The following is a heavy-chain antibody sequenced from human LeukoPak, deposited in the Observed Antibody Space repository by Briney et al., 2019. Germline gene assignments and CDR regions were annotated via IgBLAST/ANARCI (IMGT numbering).Heavy chain of an antibody. CDR1: GFTFDDYT. V-gene: IGHV3-43*01. CDR2: FTWDGGGT. J-gene: IGHJ1*01. D-gene: IGHD3-9*01. CDR3: AKGRYYDILTGYLHEYFQH. Sequence: GGSLRLSCAASGFTFDDYTIHGVRQPPGKGRDWVFLFTWDGGGTYYADSVKGRFTISRDNSKNSLYLQMNSLRTEDTAFYYCAKGRYYDILTGYLHEYFQHWGQGTLVTVSS.